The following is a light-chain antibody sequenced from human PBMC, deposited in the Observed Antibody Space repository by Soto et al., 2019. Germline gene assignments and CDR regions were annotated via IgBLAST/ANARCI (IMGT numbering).Light chain of an antibody. CDR3: QHYNSYSEA. Sequence: DIQMTQSPYPLSGSVGDRITLTCLASQSISSWLAWYQQKPGKAPKLLIYKASTLKSGVPSRFSGSGSVTEFTLTISSLQPDDFATYYCQHYNSYSEAFGQGTKVDIK. CDR2: KAS. CDR1: QSISSW. V-gene: IGKV1-5*03. J-gene: IGKJ1*01.